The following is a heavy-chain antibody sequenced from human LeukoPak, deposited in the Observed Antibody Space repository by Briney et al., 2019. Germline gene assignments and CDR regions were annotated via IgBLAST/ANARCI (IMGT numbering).Heavy chain of an antibody. D-gene: IGHD5-18*01. J-gene: IGHJ4*02. V-gene: IGHV4-61*02. Sequence: SETLSLTCTVSGGSISSGSYYWSWIRQPAGKGLEWIGRIYTSGSTNYNPSLKSRVTISVDTSKNQFSLKLSSVTAADTAVYYCAREYSYASIDYWGQGTLVTVSS. CDR3: AREYSYASIDY. CDR2: IYTSGST. CDR1: GGSISSGSYY.